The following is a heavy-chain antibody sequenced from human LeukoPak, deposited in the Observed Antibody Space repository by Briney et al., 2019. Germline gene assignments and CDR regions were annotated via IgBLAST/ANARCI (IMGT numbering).Heavy chain of an antibody. J-gene: IGHJ4*02. CDR3: AADPYGDIVVVPAAIG. CDR2: IVVGSGNT. Sequence: GASVTVSCKASGFTFTSSAMQWVRQARGQRLEWIGWIVVGSGNTNYAQKFQEGVTITRDMSTSTAYMELSSLRSEGTAVYYCAADPYGDIVVVPAAIGWGQGTLVTVSS. CDR1: GFTFTSSA. D-gene: IGHD2-2*01. V-gene: IGHV1-58*02.